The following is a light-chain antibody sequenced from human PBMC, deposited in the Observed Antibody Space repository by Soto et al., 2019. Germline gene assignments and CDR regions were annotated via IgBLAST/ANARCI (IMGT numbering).Light chain of an antibody. CDR2: DAS. CDR3: QQRSNGPPLT. Sequence: EIVMTQSPATLSVSPGERATLSFRASQSVSSNLAWYQQKPGQAPRLLIYDASNRATGIPARFSGSGSGTDFTLTISSLEPEDFAVYYCQQRSNGPPLTFGGGTKVDIK. V-gene: IGKV3-11*01. CDR1: QSVSSN. J-gene: IGKJ4*01.